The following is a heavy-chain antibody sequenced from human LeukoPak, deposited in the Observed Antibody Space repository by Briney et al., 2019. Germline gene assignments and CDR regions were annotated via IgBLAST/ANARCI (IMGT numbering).Heavy chain of an antibody. J-gene: IGHJ5*02. CDR1: GDSISSRSYY. V-gene: IGHV4-39*01. CDR3: ARASHYYGSSGYLNWFDP. CDR2: IYYSGST. D-gene: IGHD3-22*01. Sequence: SETLSLTCTVSGDSISSRSYYWGWIRQPPGKGLEWIGSIYYSGSTNYNPSLKSRVTISVDTSKNQFSLKLSSVTAADTAVYYCARASHYYGSSGYLNWFDPWGQGTLVTVSS.